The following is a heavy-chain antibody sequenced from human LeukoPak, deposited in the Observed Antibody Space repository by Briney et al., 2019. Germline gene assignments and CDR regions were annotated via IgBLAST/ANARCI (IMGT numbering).Heavy chain of an antibody. CDR2: INSDGSST. J-gene: IGHJ5*02. D-gene: IGHD3/OR15-3a*01. CDR1: GFTFSSYW. CDR3: ASRAAWTISP. Sequence: GGSLRLSCAASGFTFSSYWMHWVRQAPGKGLVGVSRINSDGSSTSYADSVKGRFTISRDNAKNTLYLQMNSLRAEDTAVYYCASRAAWTISPWGQGTLVTVSS. V-gene: IGHV3-74*01.